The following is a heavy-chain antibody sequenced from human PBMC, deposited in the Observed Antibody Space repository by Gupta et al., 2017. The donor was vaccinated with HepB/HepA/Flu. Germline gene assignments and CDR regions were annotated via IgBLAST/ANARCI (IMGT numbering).Heavy chain of an antibody. CDR3: AASSSDYYGMGDVDY. CDR2: TYFSGST. V-gene: IGHV4-39*01. D-gene: IGHD3-10*01. CDR1: RLLLILAPHY. J-gene: IGHJ4*02. Sequence: QLKLHESCLGLVNPSVSRSLTSSVSRLLLILAPHYWSLFLPPPGKGMEWIGSTYFSGSTYHNPSIKGRVTRSVDTAKKKFSLKSGSVTAADTAVYYCAASSSDYYGMGDVDYWGQGTLVTVSS.